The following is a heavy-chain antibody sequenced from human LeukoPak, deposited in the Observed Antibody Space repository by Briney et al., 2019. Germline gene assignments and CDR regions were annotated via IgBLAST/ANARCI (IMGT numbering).Heavy chain of an antibody. Sequence: GSLRLSCSASGFIFSPYAMHWVRQAPGKGPEYVSSISSEGKTTYYADSVKGRFTISRDNSKNTLYLQMSSLRPEDTAVYYCVKDRWVDHWGQGTLVTVSS. V-gene: IGHV3-64D*06. CDR3: VKDRWVDH. CDR2: ISSEGKTT. J-gene: IGHJ4*02. D-gene: IGHD6-13*01. CDR1: GFIFSPYA.